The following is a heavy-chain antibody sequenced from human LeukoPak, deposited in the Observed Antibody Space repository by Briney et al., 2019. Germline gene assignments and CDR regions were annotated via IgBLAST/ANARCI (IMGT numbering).Heavy chain of an antibody. CDR3: ASTLGYCSSTSCPPKLYAFDI. CDR1: GGSISSGGYY. V-gene: IGHV4-31*03. CDR2: IYYSGTT. Sequence: PSQTLSLTCTVSGGSISSGGYYWSWIRQHPGKGLEWIGYIYYSGTTYYNPSLKSRVTISVDTSKNQFSLKLSSVTAADTAVYYCASTLGYCSSTSCPPKLYAFDIWGQGTMVTVSS. J-gene: IGHJ3*02. D-gene: IGHD2-2*01.